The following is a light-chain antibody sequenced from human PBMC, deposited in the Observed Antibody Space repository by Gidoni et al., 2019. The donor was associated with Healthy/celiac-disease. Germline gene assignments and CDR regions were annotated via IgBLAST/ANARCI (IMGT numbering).Light chain of an antibody. J-gene: IGKJ4*01. CDR2: GAS. V-gene: IGKV3-15*01. Sequence: EIVMSQSPATLSVSPAERATLSCRASQSVSSNLAWYQQKPGQAPRLLIYGASTRATGIPARFSGSGSGTEFTITISSLQSEDFAVYYCQQYNNWPPGLTFGGGTKVEIK. CDR3: QQYNNWPPGLT. CDR1: QSVSSN.